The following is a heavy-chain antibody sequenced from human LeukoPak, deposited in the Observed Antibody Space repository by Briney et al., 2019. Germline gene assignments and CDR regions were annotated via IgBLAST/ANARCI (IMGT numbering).Heavy chain of an antibody. V-gene: IGHV4-39*01. Sequence: PSQTLSLTCTVSGGSITRSRYYWGRIREPPWKGLEWFGNIYYRGITYYTPSLKSRVTISLDTSKTQFSLKLSSVTAADTAVYYCARRDIAARLNWFDPGGQGTLVTVSS. CDR1: GGSITRSRYY. CDR2: IYYRGIT. J-gene: IGHJ5*02. D-gene: IGHD6-6*01. CDR3: ARRDIAARLNWFDP.